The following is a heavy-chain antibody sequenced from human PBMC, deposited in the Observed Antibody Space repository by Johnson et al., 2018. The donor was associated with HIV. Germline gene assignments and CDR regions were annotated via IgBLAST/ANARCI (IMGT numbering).Heavy chain of an antibody. CDR2: LSYAGSNK. D-gene: IGHD6-19*01. CDR1: GFTFSSYA. CDR3: ASTGYSSGWYWDAFDI. V-gene: IGHV3-30-3*01. J-gene: IGHJ3*02. Sequence: VQLVESGGGVVQPGRSLRLSCAASGFTFSSYAMHWVRQAPGKGLEWVAVLSYAGSNKYYADSVKGRFTISRDNSKNTLYLQMNSLRAEDTAVYYCASTGYSSGWYWDAFDIWGQGTMVTVSS.